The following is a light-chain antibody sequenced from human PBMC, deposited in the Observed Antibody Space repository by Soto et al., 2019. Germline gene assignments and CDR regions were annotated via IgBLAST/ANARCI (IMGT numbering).Light chain of an antibody. V-gene: IGKV1-12*01. CDR3: QQYHSFSFT. J-gene: IGKJ2*01. Sequence: DIQMTQSPSSVSASVGDRVTITCRASQGISNWLAWYQQKPGKAPKLLIYATSSLQSGVPSRFAGSGSGTDFTLTISSLQPDDSATYYCQQYHSFSFTFGQGTKLEIK. CDR2: ATS. CDR1: QGISNW.